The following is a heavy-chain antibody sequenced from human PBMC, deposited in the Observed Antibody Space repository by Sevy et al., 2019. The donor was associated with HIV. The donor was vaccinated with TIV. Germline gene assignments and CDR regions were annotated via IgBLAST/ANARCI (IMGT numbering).Heavy chain of an antibody. V-gene: IGHV3-21*01. CDR3: AREHYYDSSGYYYDDAFDI. J-gene: IGHJ3*02. D-gene: IGHD3-22*01. Sequence: GGSLRLSCAASGFTFSSYSMNWVRQAPGKGLEWVSSISSSGSYIYYADSVKGRFTISRDNAKNSLYLQMNSLRAEDTAVYYCAREHYYDSSGYYYDDAFDIWGQGTMVTVSS. CDR1: GFTFSSYS. CDR2: ISSSGSYI.